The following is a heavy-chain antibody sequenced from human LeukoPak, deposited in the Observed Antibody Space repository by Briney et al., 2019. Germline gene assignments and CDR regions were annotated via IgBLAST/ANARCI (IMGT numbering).Heavy chain of an antibody. Sequence: SETLSLTCTVSGGSISSYYWSWIRQPPGKGLEWIGEINHSGSTNYNPSLKSRVTISVDTSKNQFSLKLSSVTAADTAVYYCARGSYPILYYMDVWGKGTTVTVSS. CDR3: ARGSYPILYYMDV. CDR2: INHSGST. CDR1: GGSISSYY. V-gene: IGHV4-34*01. J-gene: IGHJ6*03.